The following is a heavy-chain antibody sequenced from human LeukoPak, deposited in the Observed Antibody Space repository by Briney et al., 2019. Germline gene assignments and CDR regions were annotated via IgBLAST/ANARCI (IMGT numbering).Heavy chain of an antibody. V-gene: IGHV1-2*02. D-gene: IGHD2-2*01. CDR1: GYTFTGYY. CDR2: INPNSGGT. CDR3: ARDIEIVVVPAAIHDNWFDP. Sequence: ASVTVSFKSSGYTFTGYYMHWVRQPPGQGLEWMGWINPNSGGTNYAQKFQGRVTMTRDTSISTAYMELSRLRSDDTAVYYCARDIEIVVVPAAIHDNWFDPWGQGTLVTVSS. J-gene: IGHJ5*02.